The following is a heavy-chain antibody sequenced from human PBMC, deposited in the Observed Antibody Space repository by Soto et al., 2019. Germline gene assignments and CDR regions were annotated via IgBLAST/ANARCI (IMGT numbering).Heavy chain of an antibody. J-gene: IGHJ6*02. D-gene: IGHD6-6*01. V-gene: IGHV4-4*07. CDR3: ARAAHPHYYYYGMDV. CDR2: IYSSGST. Sequence: SSETLSLTCIVSGCSISYYYWSWIRHPAGKGLGWIGRIYSSGSTHYNPSLKSRVTMSVDMSKNQFSLKMSSVTAADTAVYYCARAAHPHYYYYGMDVWGQGTTVTVSS. CDR1: GCSISYYY.